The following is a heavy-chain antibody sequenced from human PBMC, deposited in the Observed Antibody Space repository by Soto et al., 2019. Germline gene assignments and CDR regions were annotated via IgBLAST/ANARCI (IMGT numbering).Heavy chain of an antibody. J-gene: IGHJ4*02. D-gene: IGHD6-19*01. CDR3: AIVAGRPDFDY. CDR1: GYTFTSDY. Sequence: ASVKVSCKAAGYTFTSDYMHWVRQAPGQGLEWMGIINPSGGSTSYAQKFQGRVTMTRDTSTSTVYMELSSLRSEDTAVYYCAIVAGRPDFDYWGQGTLVTVSS. V-gene: IGHV1-46*01. CDR2: INPSGGST.